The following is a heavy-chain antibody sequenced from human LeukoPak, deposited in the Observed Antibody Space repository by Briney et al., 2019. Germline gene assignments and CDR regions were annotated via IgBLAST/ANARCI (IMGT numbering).Heavy chain of an antibody. CDR1: GGSISSGDYY. V-gene: IGHV4-39*01. Sequence: SETLSLTCTVSGGSISSGDYYWGWIRQPPGKGLEWIGSIYYSGSTYYNPSLKSRVTISVDTSKNQFSLKLSSVTAADTAVYYCARLGYCSSTSCQHHDYWGQGTLVTVSS. J-gene: IGHJ4*02. CDR2: IYYSGST. CDR3: ARLGYCSSTSCQHHDY. D-gene: IGHD2-2*01.